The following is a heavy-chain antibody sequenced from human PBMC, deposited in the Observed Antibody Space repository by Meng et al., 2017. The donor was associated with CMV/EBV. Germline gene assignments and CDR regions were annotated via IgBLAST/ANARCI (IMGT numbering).Heavy chain of an antibody. V-gene: IGHV4-38-2*02. Sequence: GSLRLSCTVSGYSISSGYYWGWIRQPPGKGLEWIGSIYHSGSIYYNPSLKSRVTISVDTTKNQFSLKLSSVTAADTAVYYCAIEYYYGSGSQFDYWGQGTLVTVSS. D-gene: IGHD3-10*01. J-gene: IGHJ4*02. CDR1: GYSISSGYY. CDR2: IYHSGSI. CDR3: AIEYYYGSGSQFDY.